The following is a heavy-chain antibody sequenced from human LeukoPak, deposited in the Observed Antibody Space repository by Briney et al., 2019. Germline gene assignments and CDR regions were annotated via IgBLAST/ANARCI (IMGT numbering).Heavy chain of an antibody. J-gene: IGHJ6*03. CDR2: ISNSGSTI. CDR3: ARAYYDFWSGYLRTYYYYYMDV. Sequence: KPGGSLRLSCAASGFTFSDYYMSWIRQAPGKGLEWVSYISNSGSTIYYADSVKGRFTISRDNDKNSLYLQMNSLRAEDTAVYYCARAYYDFWSGYLRTYYYYYMDVWGKGTTVTVSS. D-gene: IGHD3-3*01. CDR1: GFTFSDYY. V-gene: IGHV3-11*01.